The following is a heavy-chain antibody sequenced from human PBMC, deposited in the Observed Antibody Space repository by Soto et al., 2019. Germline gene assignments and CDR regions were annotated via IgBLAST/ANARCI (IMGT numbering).Heavy chain of an antibody. CDR1: GFSFDEYG. Sequence: EAQLVESGGGLVQPGKSLRLSCSASGFSFDEYGMHWVRQAPGKGLEWVSGINYNSLRMAYADSVKGRFAVSRDNARNSLYLQMDSLRPEDTALYYCVKGGIGFVSVTTGDYFDAWGQGSLVTVSS. D-gene: IGHD4-4*01. J-gene: IGHJ4*02. CDR3: VKGGIGFVSVTTGDYFDA. CDR2: INYNSLRM. V-gene: IGHV3-9*01.